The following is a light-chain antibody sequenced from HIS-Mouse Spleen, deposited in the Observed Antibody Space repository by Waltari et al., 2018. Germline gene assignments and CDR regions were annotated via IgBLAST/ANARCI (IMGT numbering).Light chain of an antibody. V-gene: IGLV2-8*01. CDR1: SSAVGGHNY. CDR3: SSYAGSNNSLYV. J-gene: IGLJ1*01. CDR2: EVS. Sequence: QSALTQPPPAPGSPGQSVTISCTGTSSAVGGHNYVARYQQHPGHAPKLMIYEVSKRPSGVPDRFSGSKSGNTASLTVSGLQAEDEADYYCSSYAGSNNSLYVFGTGTKVTVL.